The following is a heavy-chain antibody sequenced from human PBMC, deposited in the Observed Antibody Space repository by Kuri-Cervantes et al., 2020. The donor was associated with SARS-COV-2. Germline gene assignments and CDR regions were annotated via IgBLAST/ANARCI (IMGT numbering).Heavy chain of an antibody. CDR1: GFTFSSYG. CDR3: ARVSGSYSILYFDY. D-gene: IGHD1-26*01. Sequence: GGSLRLSCAASGFTFSSYGMHWVRQAPGKGLEWVSSISSSSSYIYYADSVKGRFTISRDNAKNSLYLQMNSLRAEDTAVYYCARVSGSYSILYFDYWGQGTLVTVSS. V-gene: IGHV3-21*01. CDR2: ISSSSSYI. J-gene: IGHJ4*02.